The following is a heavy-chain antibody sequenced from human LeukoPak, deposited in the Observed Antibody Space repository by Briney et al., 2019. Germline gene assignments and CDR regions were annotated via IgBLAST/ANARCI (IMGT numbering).Heavy chain of an antibody. Sequence: SETLSLTCTVSGVAISSSGDYWGWIRQPPGKGLEWIGSIYYSGNTYYNPSLKSRVTISVDTSKNQFSLRLSSVTAADTAVYYCANQITMIENWFDPWGQGTLVTVSS. CDR2: IYYSGNT. CDR3: ANQITMIENWFDP. J-gene: IGHJ5*02. V-gene: IGHV4-39*01. CDR1: GVAISSSGDY. D-gene: IGHD3-22*01.